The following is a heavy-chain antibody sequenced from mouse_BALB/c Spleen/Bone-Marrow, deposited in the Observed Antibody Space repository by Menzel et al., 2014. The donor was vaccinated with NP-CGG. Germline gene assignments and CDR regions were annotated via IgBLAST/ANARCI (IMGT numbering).Heavy chain of an antibody. CDR1: GFTFSSFG. CDR2: ISRGSSTI. D-gene: IGHD2-10*02. Sequence: SGGGLVQPGGSRKLSCAASGFTFSSFGIHWVRQAPEKGLEWVAYISRGSSTIYYADTVKGRFTISRDNPKNTLFLQMTSLRSEDTAMYYCARSGYGDYYAMDYWGQGTSVTVSS. CDR3: ARSGYGDYYAMDY. V-gene: IGHV5-17*02. J-gene: IGHJ4*01.